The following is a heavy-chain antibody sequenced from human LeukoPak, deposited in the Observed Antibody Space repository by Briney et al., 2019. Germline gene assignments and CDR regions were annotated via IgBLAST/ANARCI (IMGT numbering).Heavy chain of an antibody. J-gene: IGHJ6*02. V-gene: IGHV4-59*08. D-gene: IGHD3-10*01. CDR3: ASRGGEYGSGSYYRYYYYGMDV. CDR2: IYYSGST. Sequence: SETLSLNCTVSGGSINSDYWSWVRQPPGKGLEWIGYIYYSGSTNYSPSLKSRVTISVDTSKNQFSLKLSSVTAADTAVYYCASRGGEYGSGSYYRYYYYGMDVWGQGTTVTVSS. CDR1: GGSINSDY.